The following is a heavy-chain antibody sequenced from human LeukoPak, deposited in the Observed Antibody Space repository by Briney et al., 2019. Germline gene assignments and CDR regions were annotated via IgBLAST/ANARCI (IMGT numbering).Heavy chain of an antibody. V-gene: IGHV3-30-3*01. J-gene: IGHJ5*02. CDR1: GFSFNGYG. CDR2: ISSDGSGK. Sequence: GGSLRLSCLASGFSFNGYGMHWVRQAPGKGLEWVSLISSDGSGKYYADSVKGRFTISRDNSKNTLYLQMNSLRAEDTAVYYCAREKFDPWGQGTLVTVSS. CDR3: AREKFDP.